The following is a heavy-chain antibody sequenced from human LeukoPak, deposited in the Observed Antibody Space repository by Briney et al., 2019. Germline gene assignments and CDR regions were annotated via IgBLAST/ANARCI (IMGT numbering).Heavy chain of an antibody. CDR3: ARGELATTPYYYYHGKDV. J-gene: IGHJ6*04. V-gene: IGHV3-11*06. CDR2: INSSGSYT. D-gene: IGHD2-15*01. Sequence: GGSLRLSCAASGFTFSDYYMSWIRQAPGKGLEWVSFINSSGSYTKYADSVEGRFTISRDNAKNSLYLQMNSLGAEDTAVYYCARGELATTPYYYYHGKDVWGKGTTVTVSS. CDR1: GFTFSDYY.